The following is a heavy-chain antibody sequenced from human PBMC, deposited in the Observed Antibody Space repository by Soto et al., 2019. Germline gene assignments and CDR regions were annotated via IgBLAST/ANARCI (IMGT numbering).Heavy chain of an antibody. CDR3: ARGVSAGVDY. V-gene: IGHV1-8*01. J-gene: IGHJ4*02. CDR2: MEPSTGTT. CDR1: GYSFTSLD. Sequence: ASVKVSCKASGYSFTSLDINWVRQTAGQGLEWMGWMEPSTGTTGYAQKFQGRVTMTRDTSINTAYMEPTTLTSDDTAFYYCARGVSAGVDYWGQGTLVTVSS. D-gene: IGHD1-26*01.